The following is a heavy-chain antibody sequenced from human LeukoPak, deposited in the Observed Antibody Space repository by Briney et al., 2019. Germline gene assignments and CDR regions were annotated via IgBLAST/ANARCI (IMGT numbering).Heavy chain of an antibody. CDR2: INPNSGAT. D-gene: IGHD3-22*01. V-gene: IGHV1-2*02. Sequence: ASVKVSCKASGYTFTGYYMHWVRQAPGQGLEWMGWINPNSGATNYAQNFQGRVTMTRDTSISTAYMELSRLRSDDTAVYYCARDLTYYYDSSGYYSHYWGQGTLVTVSS. J-gene: IGHJ4*02. CDR3: ARDLTYYYDSSGYYSHY. CDR1: GYTFTGYY.